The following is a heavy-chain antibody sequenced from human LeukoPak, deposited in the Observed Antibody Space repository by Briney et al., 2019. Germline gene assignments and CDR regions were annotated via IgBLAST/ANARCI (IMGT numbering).Heavy chain of an antibody. D-gene: IGHD2-21*01. V-gene: IGHV4-59*11. CDR3: ARGSRIRYYYYYYMDV. CDR1: GGSISSHY. J-gene: IGHJ6*03. CDR2: IYYSGST. Sequence: SETLSLTCTVSGGSISSHYWSWIRQPPGKELEWIGYIYYSGSTNYNPSLKSRVTISVDTSKNQFSLKLSSVTAADTAVYYCARGSRIRYYYYYYMDVWGKGTTVTVSS.